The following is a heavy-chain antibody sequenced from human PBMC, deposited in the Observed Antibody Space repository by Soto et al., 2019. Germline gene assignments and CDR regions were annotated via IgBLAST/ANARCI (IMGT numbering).Heavy chain of an antibody. D-gene: IGHD1-1*01. CDR1: GGSITTGGRY. CDR2: IYYSGNT. J-gene: IGHJ3*02. CDR3: AQALVFTGGDGFDI. V-gene: IGHV4-31*02. Sequence: QVRLQEWGPGLVKPSQTLSLKCSVSGGSITTGGRYWSWIRQLPGKGLEWIGDIYYSGNTYSNASLKSRVTISVEAAKNQFSLKLSSVTAADTSVYYCAQALVFTGGDGFDIWGQGRLVTVSS.